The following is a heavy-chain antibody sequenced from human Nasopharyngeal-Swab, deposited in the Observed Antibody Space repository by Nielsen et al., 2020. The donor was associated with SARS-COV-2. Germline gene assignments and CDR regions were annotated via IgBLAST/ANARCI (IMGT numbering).Heavy chain of an antibody. CDR1: GGTFSSYA. V-gene: IGHV1-69*13. J-gene: IGHJ6*02. Sequence: SVKVSCKASGGTFSSYAISWVRQAPGQGLEWMGGIIPIFGTANYAQKFQGRVTITADESTSTAYMELSSLRSEDTAVYYCARRFGFGDYYYYYYGMDVWGQGTTATVSS. CDR3: ARRFGFGDYYYYYYGMDV. CDR2: IIPIFGTA. D-gene: IGHD3-10*01.